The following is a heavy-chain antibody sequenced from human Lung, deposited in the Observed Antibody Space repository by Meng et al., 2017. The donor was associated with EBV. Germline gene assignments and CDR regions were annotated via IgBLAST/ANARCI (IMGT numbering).Heavy chain of an antibody. V-gene: IGHV3-73*02. CDR1: GFTFSGSA. D-gene: IGHD3-10*01. CDR3: TSRSY. J-gene: IGHJ4*02. Sequence: VQLVGSGGGLVQPGGSLKLSFAASGFTFSGSAMHWVRQASGKGLEWVGRIRSKANNYATSFGASVEGRFTISRDDSNNTAYLQMNSLRTEDTAVYYCTSRSYWGQGTLVTVSS. CDR2: IRSKANNYAT.